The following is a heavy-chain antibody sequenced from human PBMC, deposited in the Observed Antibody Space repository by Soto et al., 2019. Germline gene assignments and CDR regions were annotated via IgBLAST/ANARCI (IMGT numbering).Heavy chain of an antibody. Sequence: GGSLRLSCAVSGFTFNNYGMSWVRQAPGKGLEWVANIKQDGNEKYYVDSVKGRFTISRDNAKNSLYLQMNSLRAEDTAVYYCTRITSLAGVYWGQGTLVTAPQ. D-gene: IGHD3-10*01. V-gene: IGHV3-7*05. CDR3: TRITSLAGVY. CDR2: IKQDGNEK. CDR1: GFTFNNYG. J-gene: IGHJ4*02.